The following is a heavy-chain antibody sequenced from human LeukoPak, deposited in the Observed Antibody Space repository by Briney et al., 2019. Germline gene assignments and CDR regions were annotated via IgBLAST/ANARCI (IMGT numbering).Heavy chain of an antibody. Sequence: GGSLRLSCAASGFTFSSYSMNWVRQAPGKGLEWVSSISSSSSYIYCADSVKGRFTISRDNAKNSLYLQMNSLRAEDTAVYYCARDFGKALDYWGQGTLVTVSS. J-gene: IGHJ4*02. V-gene: IGHV3-21*01. CDR3: ARDFGKALDY. CDR1: GFTFSSYS. CDR2: ISSSSSYI. D-gene: IGHD3-10*01.